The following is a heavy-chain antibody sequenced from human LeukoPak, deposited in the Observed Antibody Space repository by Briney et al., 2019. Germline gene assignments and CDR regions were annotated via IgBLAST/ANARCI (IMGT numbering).Heavy chain of an antibody. CDR2: ISSSGSTI. Sequence: GGSLRHSCAASGFTFSDYYMSWIRQAPGKGLEWVSYISSSGSTIYYADSVKGRFTISRDNAKNSLYLQMNSLRAEDTAVYYCARASLMVYAPNDYWGQGTLVTVSS. D-gene: IGHD2-8*01. V-gene: IGHV3-11*01. CDR3: ARASLMVYAPNDY. J-gene: IGHJ4*02. CDR1: GFTFSDYY.